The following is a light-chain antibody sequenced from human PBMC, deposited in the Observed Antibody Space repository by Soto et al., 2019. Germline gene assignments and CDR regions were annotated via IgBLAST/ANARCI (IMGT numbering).Light chain of an antibody. CDR1: QNITTY. Sequence: DIQTTQSPSSLSASVGDRVTITCRASQNITTYFNWYQQKPGKAPKPLIYGASSLQAGVPSRFSGSGSGTDFTLTISSLQPEDFATYYCQHYNSYSEAFGQGTKVDIK. CDR3: QHYNSYSEA. CDR2: GAS. V-gene: IGKV1-39*01. J-gene: IGKJ1*01.